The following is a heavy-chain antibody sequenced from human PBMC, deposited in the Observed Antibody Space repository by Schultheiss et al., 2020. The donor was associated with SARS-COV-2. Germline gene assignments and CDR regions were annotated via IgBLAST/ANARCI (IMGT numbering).Heavy chain of an antibody. D-gene: IGHD4-17*01. J-gene: IGHJ6*02. V-gene: IGHV1-69*08. CDR3: ARALPYGDYVGPYYYGMDV. CDR1: GGTFSSYT. Sequence: SVKVSCKASGGTFSSYTISWVRQAPGQGLEWMGRIIPIFGTANYAQKFQGRVTITADKSTSTAYMELSSLRSEDTAVYYCARALPYGDYVGPYYYGMDVWGQGTTVTVSS. CDR2: IIPIFGTA.